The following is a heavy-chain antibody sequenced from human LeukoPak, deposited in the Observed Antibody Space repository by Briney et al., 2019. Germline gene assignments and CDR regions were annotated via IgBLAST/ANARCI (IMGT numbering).Heavy chain of an antibody. V-gene: IGHV3-30*18. D-gene: IGHD6-6*01. CDR2: ILYDGSKE. CDR1: GFTFSSDA. Sequence: PGRSLRLSCAASGFTFSSDAMNWVRQAPESGLEWAAVILYDGSKEYYADSVRGRFTIARDTSKNTLYLQMDPLRPEDTAVYYCAKRYRSLYLEYWGQGTLVTVSS. CDR3: AKRYRSLYLEY. J-gene: IGHJ4*02.